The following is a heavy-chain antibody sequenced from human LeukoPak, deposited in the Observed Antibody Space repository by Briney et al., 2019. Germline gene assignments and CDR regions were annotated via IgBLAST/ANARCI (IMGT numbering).Heavy chain of an antibody. CDR3: ARAPSEIGGYYPEYFRH. J-gene: IGHJ1*01. V-gene: IGHV3-74*01. CDR2: IKSDGGT. Sequence: TGGSLRLSCAASGFTLSTYWMHWVRQAPGKGLVWVSRIKSDGGTNYADSVKGRFTISRDNAKKTVSLQMNSLRPEDTGVYYCARAPSEIGGYYPEYFRHWGQGTLVTVSS. D-gene: IGHD3-22*01. CDR1: GFTLSTYW.